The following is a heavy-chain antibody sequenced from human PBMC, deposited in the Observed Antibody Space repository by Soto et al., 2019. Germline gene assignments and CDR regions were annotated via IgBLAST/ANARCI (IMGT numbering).Heavy chain of an antibody. CDR1: DGSISNGCYY. V-gene: IGHV4-39*07. J-gene: IGHJ4*02. Sequence: SETLSDRSSVSDGSISNGCYYWGCLRQPPGKGLEWIGSIFNSGTMYYNPSLKSRVTISVDTSKNQFSLKLDSVTAADTAVYYCARGSTTEKVDSWGQGTLVTVSS. CDR2: IFNSGTM. D-gene: IGHD4-17*01. CDR3: ARGSTTEKVDS.